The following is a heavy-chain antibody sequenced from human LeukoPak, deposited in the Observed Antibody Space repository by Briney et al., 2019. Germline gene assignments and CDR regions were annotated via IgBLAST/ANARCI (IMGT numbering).Heavy chain of an antibody. V-gene: IGHV4-61*01. Sequence: SETLSLTCTVSGDSVSSDRYYWTWIRQSPGTGLEWIAYIRYSGHTNYNPSLNSRVTISLDTSKNQFSLRLSSVTAADTAVYYCARYNWNTWFDPWGQGTLVTVSS. CDR3: ARYNWNTWFDP. J-gene: IGHJ5*02. D-gene: IGHD1-1*01. CDR1: GDSVSSDRYY. CDR2: IRYSGHT.